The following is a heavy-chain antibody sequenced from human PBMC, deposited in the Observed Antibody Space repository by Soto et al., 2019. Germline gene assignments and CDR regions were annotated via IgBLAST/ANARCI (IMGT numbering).Heavy chain of an antibody. CDR1: GFTLSSYW. Sequence: GGSLRLSCAASGFTLSSYWMAWVRQTPGKGLEFVANIREDGKEINYVDSVKGRFTISRDNAKNSLLLQMNSLRDDDTTVYYCGTDQWGGAFDIGGQGTMVTVSS. D-gene: IGHD3-10*01. V-gene: IGHV3-7*01. CDR2: IREDGKEI. J-gene: IGHJ3*02. CDR3: GTDQWGGAFDI.